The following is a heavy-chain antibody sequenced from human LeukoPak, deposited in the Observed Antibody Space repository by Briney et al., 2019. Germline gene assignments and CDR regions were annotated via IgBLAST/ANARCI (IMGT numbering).Heavy chain of an antibody. D-gene: IGHD5-18*01. CDR2: IYSCDSDA. CDR1: GYSFTSYW. V-gene: IGHV5-51*01. J-gene: IGHJ3*02. CDR3: ATQKGYSYGYSNDAFDI. Sequence: GESLKTSCKGSGYSFTSYWIGWVRQMPGEGVGLIGIIYSCDSDAIYSAAFQGQVTISADKSISTAYLQWSSLKASDTAMYYCATQKGYSYGYSNDAFDIWGQGTMVTVSS.